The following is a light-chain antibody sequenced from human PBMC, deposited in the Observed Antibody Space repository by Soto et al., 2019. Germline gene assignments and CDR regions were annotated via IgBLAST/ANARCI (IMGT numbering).Light chain of an antibody. CDR2: DVS. V-gene: IGLV2-14*01. J-gene: IGLJ1*01. CDR3: NSYPTRHTRQIV. Sequence: QSALTQPASVSGSPGQSITISCTGTSSDVGGYNYVSWYQQHPGKAPKFMIYDVSNRPSGVSTRFSGSKSGNTASLTISGLQAEDEADYYCNSYPTRHTRQIVFGTGTKVTVL. CDR1: SSDVGGYNY.